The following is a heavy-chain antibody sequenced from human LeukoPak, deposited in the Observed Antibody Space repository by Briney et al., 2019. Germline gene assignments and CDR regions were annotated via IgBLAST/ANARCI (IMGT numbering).Heavy chain of an antibody. V-gene: IGHV4-31*03. CDR3: ARDSGSGPRGHDY. D-gene: IGHD3-10*01. Sequence: SETPSPTCSVSGGSISSGVYYWSWIRQHPGKGLEWIGYIYYSGSTYYNPSLKSRVTISIDTSKNQFSLKLSSVTAADTAVYYCARDSGSGPRGHDYWGQRWLVTVSS. J-gene: IGHJ4*01. CDR2: IYYSGST. CDR1: GGSISSGVYY.